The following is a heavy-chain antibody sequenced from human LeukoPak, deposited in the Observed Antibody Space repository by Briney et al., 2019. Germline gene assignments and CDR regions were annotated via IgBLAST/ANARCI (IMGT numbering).Heavy chain of an antibody. CDR1: GGSISSYY. CDR3: ARARRDGYNFQNFDY. Sequence: SETLSLTCAVSGGSISSYYWSWIRQPPGKGLEWIGYIYYSGSTNYNPSLKSRVTISVDTSKNQFSLKLSSVTAADTAVYYCARARRDGYNFQNFDYWGQGTLVTVSS. D-gene: IGHD5-24*01. J-gene: IGHJ4*02. CDR2: IYYSGST. V-gene: IGHV4-59*01.